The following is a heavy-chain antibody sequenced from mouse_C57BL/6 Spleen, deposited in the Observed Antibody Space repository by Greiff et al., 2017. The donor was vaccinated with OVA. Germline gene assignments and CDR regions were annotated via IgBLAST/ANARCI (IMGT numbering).Heavy chain of an antibody. J-gene: IGHJ3*01. V-gene: IGHV5-9-1*02. CDR1: GFTFSSYA. D-gene: IGHD2-4*01. CDR2: ISSGGDYI. Sequence: EVHLVESGEGLVKPGGSLKLSCAASGFTFSSYAMSWVLQTPEKRLEWVAYISSGGDYIYYADTVKGRFTISRDNARNTLYLQMSSLKSEDTAMYYCTRYDYDEAYWGQGTLVTVSA. CDR3: TRYDYDEAY.